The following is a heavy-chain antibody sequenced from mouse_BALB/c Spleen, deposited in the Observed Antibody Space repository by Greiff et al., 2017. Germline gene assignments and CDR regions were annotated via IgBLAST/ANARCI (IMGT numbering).Heavy chain of an antibody. D-gene: IGHD2-1*01. V-gene: IGHV5-6-4*01. CDR3: TREKRNYGNY. J-gene: IGHJ4*01. Sequence: EVNVVESGGGLVKPGGSLKLSCAASGFTFSSYTMSWVRQTPEKRLEWVATISSGGSYTYYPDSVKGRFTISRDNAKNTLYLQMSSLKSEDTAMYYCTREKRNYGNYWGQGTSVTVSS. CDR2: ISSGGSYT. CDR1: GFTFSSYT.